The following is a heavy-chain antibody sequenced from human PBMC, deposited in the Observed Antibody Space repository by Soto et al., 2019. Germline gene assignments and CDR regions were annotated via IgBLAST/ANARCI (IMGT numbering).Heavy chain of an antibody. V-gene: IGHV4-38-2*02. J-gene: IGHJ4*02. Sequence: SSETLSLTCNVSGFAISRGYYWSWVRQPPGKGLEWIGSIYPSVSSYHNPSLESRLTLSIDTSKNQFTLKLASVTAADTALYYCATEKVGTTFFDNWGQGTQVTVSS. CDR1: GFAISRGYY. CDR2: IYPSVSS. D-gene: IGHD1-1*01. CDR3: ATEKVGTTFFDN.